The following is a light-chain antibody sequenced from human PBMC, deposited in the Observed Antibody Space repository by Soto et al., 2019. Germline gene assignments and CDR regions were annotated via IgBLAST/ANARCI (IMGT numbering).Light chain of an antibody. Sequence: QSALTQPASVSGSPGQSITISCTGTSSDVGGYNYVSWYQHHPGEAPKLMIYDVSNRPSGVSNRFSGSKPGNTASLTISGLQPEDEADYYCSSYTTSNTRQIVFGTGTKVTVL. J-gene: IGLJ1*01. CDR2: DVS. CDR1: SSDVGGYNY. CDR3: SSYTTSNTRQIV. V-gene: IGLV2-14*03.